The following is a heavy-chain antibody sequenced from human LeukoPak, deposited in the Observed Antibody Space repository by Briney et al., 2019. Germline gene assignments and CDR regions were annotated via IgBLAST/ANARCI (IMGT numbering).Heavy chain of an antibody. CDR1: GFTFSSYE. CDR3: ASSYSSSWSQTFY. D-gene: IGHD6-13*01. J-gene: IGHJ4*02. Sequence: GGSLRLSCAASGFTFSSYEMNWGRQAPGKGLEWVTVISYDGSNKYYADSVKGRFTISRDNSKNTLYLQMHSLRAEDTAVYYCASSYSSSWSQTFYWGQGTLVTVSS. V-gene: IGHV3-30*04. CDR2: ISYDGSNK.